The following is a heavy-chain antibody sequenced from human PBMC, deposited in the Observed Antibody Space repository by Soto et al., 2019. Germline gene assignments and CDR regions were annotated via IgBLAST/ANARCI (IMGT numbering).Heavy chain of an antibody. D-gene: IGHD5-12*01. CDR2: ISYDGSYK. CDR1: GFTFSSYG. Sequence: QVQLVESGGGVVQPGRSLRLSCAASGFTFSSYGMHWVRQAPGKGLEWVAVISYDGSYKHYADSMKGRVTISRDNSKNTLYVQMNSLRAEDTAVYYCAKEGSVVATTPDFDYWGQGTLVTVSS. V-gene: IGHV3-30*18. J-gene: IGHJ4*02. CDR3: AKEGSVVATTPDFDY.